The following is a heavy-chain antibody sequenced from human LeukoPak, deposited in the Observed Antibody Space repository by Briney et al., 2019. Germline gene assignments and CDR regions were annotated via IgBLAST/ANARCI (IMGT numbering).Heavy chain of an antibody. CDR1: AFTFSSYA. J-gene: IGHJ4*02. V-gene: IGHV3-23*01. CDR3: SKDLEGTIADYFDY. D-gene: IGHD1-7*01. Sequence: RSLRLASAASAFTFSSYAMSWVGHAAAKGLAWVWCSSGSGSSTYYADSVKALCTISRANSKNTLYLQMNSKRGEDTAVYYCSKDLEGTIADYFDYWGQGTLVTVSS. CDR2: SSGSGSST.